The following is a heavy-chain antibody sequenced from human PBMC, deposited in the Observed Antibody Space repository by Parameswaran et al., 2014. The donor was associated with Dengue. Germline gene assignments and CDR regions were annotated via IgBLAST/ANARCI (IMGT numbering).Heavy chain of an antibody. V-gene: IGHV4-31*02. Sequence: RWIRQPPGKGLEWIGYIHSSGSTSYNPSLKSRVTMSLDTSKNQFSMKLRSVTAADTAFYYCARDLSPGRGGWFDPWGQGTQVTVSS. CDR3: ARDLSPGRGGWFDP. CDR2: IHSSGST. D-gene: IGHD3-10*01. J-gene: IGHJ5*02.